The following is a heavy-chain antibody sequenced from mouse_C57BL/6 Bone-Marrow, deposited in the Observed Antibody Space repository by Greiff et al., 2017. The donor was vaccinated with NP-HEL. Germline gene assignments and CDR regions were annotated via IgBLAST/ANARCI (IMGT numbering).Heavy chain of an antibody. CDR3: EIYYYGSSYVWFAY. J-gene: IGHJ3*01. D-gene: IGHD1-1*01. Sequence: QVQLQQPGAELVKPGASVKLSCKASGYTFTSYWMQWVKQRPGQGLEWIGEIDPSDSYTNYNQKFKGKATLTVDTSSSTAYMQLSSLTSEDSAVYYCEIYYYGSSYVWFAYWGQGTLVTVSA. CDR1: GYTFTSYW. V-gene: IGHV1-50*01. CDR2: IDPSDSYT.